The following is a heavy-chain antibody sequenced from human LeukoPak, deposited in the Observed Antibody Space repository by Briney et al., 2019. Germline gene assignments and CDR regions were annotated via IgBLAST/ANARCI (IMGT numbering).Heavy chain of an antibody. V-gene: IGHV3-21*01. CDR1: GFTFSSYS. CDR3: AREGRYCTNGVCPKNYYYYYGMDV. Sequence: GGSLRLSCAASGFTFSSYSMNWVRQAPGKGLEWVSSISSSSYIYYADSVKGRFTISRDNAKNSLYLQMNSLRAEDTTVYYCAREGRYCTNGVCPKNYYYYYGMDVWGQGTTVTVSS. CDR2: ISSSSYI. J-gene: IGHJ6*02. D-gene: IGHD2-8*01.